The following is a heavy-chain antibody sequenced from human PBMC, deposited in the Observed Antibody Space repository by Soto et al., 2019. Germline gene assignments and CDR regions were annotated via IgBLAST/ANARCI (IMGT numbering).Heavy chain of an antibody. J-gene: IGHJ1*01. V-gene: IGHV4-31*03. CDR1: GGSISSGGYY. D-gene: IGHD4-17*01. CDR2: IYYSGST. CDR3: ARDNGDYLLYFQH. Sequence: SETLSLTCTVSGGSISSGGYYWSWIRQHPGKGLEWIGYIYYSGSTYYNPSLKSRVTISVDTSKNQFSLKLSSVTAADTAVYYCARDNGDYLLYFQHWGQGTLVTVSS.